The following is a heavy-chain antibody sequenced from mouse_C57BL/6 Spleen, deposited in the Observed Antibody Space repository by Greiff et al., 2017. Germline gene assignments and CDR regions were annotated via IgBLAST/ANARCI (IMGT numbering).Heavy chain of an antibody. V-gene: IGHV1-59*01. CDR1: GYTFTSYW. J-gene: IGHJ3*01. CDR2: IDPSDSYT. Sequence: QVQLQQPGAELVRPGTSVKLSCKASGYTFTSYWMHWVKQRPGQGLEWIGVIDPSDSYTNYNQKFKGKATLTVDTSSSTAYMQLSSLTSEDSAVYYCARGERRVFAYGGQGTLVTVSA. D-gene: IGHD2-12*01. CDR3: ARGERRVFAY.